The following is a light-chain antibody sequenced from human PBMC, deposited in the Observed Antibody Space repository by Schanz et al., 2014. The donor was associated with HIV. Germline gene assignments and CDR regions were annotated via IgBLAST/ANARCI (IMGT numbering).Light chain of an antibody. CDR1: SSDIGGYNY. J-gene: IGLJ1*01. Sequence: QSVLTQPASVSGSPGQSISISCTGTSSDIGGYNYVSWYQQHPGKAPKILIYDVTHRPSGVSNRFSGAKYDNTAYLTISGLQAEDEADYYCSSYTSRSLYVFGTGTKLTVL. CDR2: DVT. V-gene: IGLV2-14*03. CDR3: SSYTSRSLYV.